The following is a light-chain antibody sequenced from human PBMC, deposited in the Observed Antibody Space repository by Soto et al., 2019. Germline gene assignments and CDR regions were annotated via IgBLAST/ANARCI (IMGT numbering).Light chain of an antibody. Sequence: DTQMTQSPSSLSASVADRVTITCLASQNIFDFLNWYQQKPGKAPKLLIYAASSLQSGVPSRFSGSGSGTDFTLTISSLQPEDFATYYCQQTYNTPQTFGQGTEVDIK. V-gene: IGKV1-39*01. CDR1: QNIFDF. J-gene: IGKJ1*01. CDR2: AAS. CDR3: QQTYNTPQT.